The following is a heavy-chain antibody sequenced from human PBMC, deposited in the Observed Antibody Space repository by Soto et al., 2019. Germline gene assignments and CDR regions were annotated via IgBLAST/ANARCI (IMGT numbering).Heavy chain of an antibody. V-gene: IGHV1-2*04. J-gene: IGHJ2*01. D-gene: IGHD4-17*01. CDR1: GYTFTGYY. CDR3: ARGGENGDYVDWYFDL. Sequence: QVQLVQSGAEVKKPGASVKVSCKASGYTFTGYYMHWVRQAPGQGLEWMGWINPNSGGTNYAQKVQGWVTKTRDTSISTAYMELSRLRSDDTAVYYCARGGENGDYVDWYFDLWGRGTLVTVSS. CDR2: INPNSGGT.